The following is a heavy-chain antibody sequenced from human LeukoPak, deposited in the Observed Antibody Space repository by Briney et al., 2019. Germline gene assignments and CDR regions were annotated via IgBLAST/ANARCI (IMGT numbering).Heavy chain of an antibody. Sequence: SETLSLTYTVSGGSISSYYWSWIRQPPGKGLEWIGYIYYSGSTNYNPSLKSRVTISVDTSKNQFSLKLSSVTAADTAVYYCARQGQLNFDYWGQGTLVTVSS. CDR2: IYYSGST. CDR1: GGSISSYY. CDR3: ARQGQLNFDY. J-gene: IGHJ4*02. V-gene: IGHV4-59*01. D-gene: IGHD5-18*01.